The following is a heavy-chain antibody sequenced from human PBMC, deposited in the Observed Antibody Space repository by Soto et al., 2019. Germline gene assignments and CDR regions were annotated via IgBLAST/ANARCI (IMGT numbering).Heavy chain of an antibody. CDR1: GFTVSSNY. Sequence: GGSLRLSCAASGFTVSSNYMSWVRQAPGKGLEWVSVIYSGGSTYYADSVKGRFTISRDNSKNTLYLQMNSLRAEDTAVYYCASSTVTTTYFDYWGQGTLVTVSS. J-gene: IGHJ4*02. CDR2: IYSGGST. V-gene: IGHV3-66*01. CDR3: ASSTVTTTYFDY. D-gene: IGHD4-17*01.